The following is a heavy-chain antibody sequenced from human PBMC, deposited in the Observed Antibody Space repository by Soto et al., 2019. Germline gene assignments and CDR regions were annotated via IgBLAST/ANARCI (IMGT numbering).Heavy chain of an antibody. D-gene: IGHD1-7*01. Sequence: PGGSLRLSCAASGFTVSSHYMRWVRQAPGKGLEWVSVIYSGGSTYYADSVKGRFTISRDNSKNTLYLQMNSLRAEDTAVYYCASIITGTTMTYYYYYMDVWRKGTTVTVSS. J-gene: IGHJ6*03. CDR2: IYSGGST. CDR3: ASIITGTTMTYYYYYMDV. V-gene: IGHV3-66*01. CDR1: GFTVSSHY.